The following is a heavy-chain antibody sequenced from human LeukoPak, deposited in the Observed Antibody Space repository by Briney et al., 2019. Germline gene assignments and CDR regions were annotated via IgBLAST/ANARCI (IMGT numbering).Heavy chain of an antibody. V-gene: IGHV3-7*01. CDR2: IKQDGSEK. Sequence: GGSLRLSCAASGFTFSSYWMSWVRQAPGKGLEWVANIKQDGSEKYYVDSVKGRFTISRDNAKNSLYLQMNSLRAEDTAVYYCASPAIAAAGRHAFDIWGQGTMVTVSS. CDR1: GFTFSSYW. CDR3: ASPAIAAAGRHAFDI. J-gene: IGHJ3*02. D-gene: IGHD6-13*01.